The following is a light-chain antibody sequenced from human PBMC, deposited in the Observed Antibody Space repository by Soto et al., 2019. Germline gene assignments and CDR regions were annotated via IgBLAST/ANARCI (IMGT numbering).Light chain of an antibody. V-gene: IGKV1-33*01. CDR2: DAS. J-gene: IGKJ4*01. CDR3: QQYDNLPLT. CDR1: QDISNF. Sequence: DIQMTQSPSSLSASVGDRVTITCQASQDISNFLNWYQQKPGKAPKLLIYDASTLETGVPSRFSGSGSGTDFSFTISSLQPEDIATYYGQQYDNLPLTFGGGTKVEIK.